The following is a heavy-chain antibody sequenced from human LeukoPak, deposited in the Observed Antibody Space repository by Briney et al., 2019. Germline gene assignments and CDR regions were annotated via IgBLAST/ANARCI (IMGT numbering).Heavy chain of an antibody. D-gene: IGHD4-17*01. V-gene: IGHV1-2*02. CDR1: GYTFTVYY. J-gene: IGHJ4*02. CDR2: LYPYSGDT. Sequence: ASVTVSCKASGYTFTVYYIHWVRQAPGQGLGWMVWLYPYSGDTNYAQNFQSRVTMTSDTSTSTAYMELSSLKSDDTAAYYCARGREQIAVTRRLGDHWGQGTLVTVSS. CDR3: ARGREQIAVTRRLGDH.